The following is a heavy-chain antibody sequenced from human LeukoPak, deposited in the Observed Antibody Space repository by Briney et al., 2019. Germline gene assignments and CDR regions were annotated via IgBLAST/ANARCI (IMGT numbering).Heavy chain of an antibody. D-gene: IGHD2-2*02. Sequence: GGSLRLSCAASAFTFSDYYMSWIRQAPGKGLEWVSYISTTSSYTDYADAVKGRFTISRDNAKNLLYLQMNSLRPDDPAVYYCARDWYCSSSICYTDRNWFDPWGQGTLATVSS. V-gene: IGHV3-11*05. CDR2: ISTTSSYT. CDR3: ARDWYCSSSICYTDRNWFDP. J-gene: IGHJ5*02. CDR1: AFTFSDYY.